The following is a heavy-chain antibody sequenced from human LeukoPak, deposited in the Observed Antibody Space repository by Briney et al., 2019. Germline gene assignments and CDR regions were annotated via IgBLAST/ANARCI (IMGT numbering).Heavy chain of an antibody. D-gene: IGHD3-10*01. CDR3: ARDGWFGELDKDHFDY. J-gene: IGHJ4*02. CDR1: GFTFSTYS. V-gene: IGHV3-48*01. Sequence: PGGSLRLSCAASGFTFSTYSMNWVRQAPGKGLDWVSYISSSSSTIYYADSVKGRFTISRDSAKNSLYLQMNSLRVEDTAVYYCARDGWFGELDKDHFDYWGQGTLVTVSS. CDR2: ISSSSSTI.